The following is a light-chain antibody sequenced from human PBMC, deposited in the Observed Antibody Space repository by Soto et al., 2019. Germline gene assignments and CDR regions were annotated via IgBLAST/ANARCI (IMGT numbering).Light chain of an antibody. V-gene: IGKV3-20*01. CDR1: QTVTSTF. Sequence: EIVLMQSPGTLSLSPGERATLSCRASQTVTSTFLSWYQQKPGQAPRLLIYGAFNRATGIPDRFIGGGSETDFTLTISRLEPEDFAVYYCQQFGDSRLTFGGGTKVEI. CDR3: QQFGDSRLT. CDR2: GAF. J-gene: IGKJ4*01.